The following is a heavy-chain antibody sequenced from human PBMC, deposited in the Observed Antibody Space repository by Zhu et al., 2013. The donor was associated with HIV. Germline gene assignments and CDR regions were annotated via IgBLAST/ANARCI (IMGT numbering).Heavy chain of an antibody. D-gene: IGHD6-19*01. CDR3: VRSGVGRTGWYVD. CDR1: GYAFTSYD. V-gene: IGHV1-8*01. CDR2: MNPYSGNT. Sequence: QVQLVQSGAEVKKPGASVKVSCKASGYAFTSYDINWVRQATGQGLEWMGWMNPYSGNTGYAQKFQGRVTMTRDTLISTAYMELSSLRIEDTAMYYCVRSGVGRTGWYVDWGQGTLVTVSS. J-gene: IGHJ4*02.